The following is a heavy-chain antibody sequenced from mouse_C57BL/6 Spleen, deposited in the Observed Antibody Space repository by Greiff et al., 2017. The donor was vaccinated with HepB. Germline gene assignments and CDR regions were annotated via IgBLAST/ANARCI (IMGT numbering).Heavy chain of an antibody. CDR1: GYTFTSYW. V-gene: IGHV1-69*01. J-gene: IGHJ1*03. CDR3: ARGYYDYDRYFDV. CDR2: IDPSDSYT. Sequence: QVQLQQPGAELVMPGASVKLSCKASGYTFTSYWMHWVKQRPGQGLEWIGEIDPSDSYTNYNQKFKGKSTLTVDKSSSTAYMQLSSLTSEDSAVYYCARGYYDYDRYFDVWGTGTTVTVSS. D-gene: IGHD2-4*01.